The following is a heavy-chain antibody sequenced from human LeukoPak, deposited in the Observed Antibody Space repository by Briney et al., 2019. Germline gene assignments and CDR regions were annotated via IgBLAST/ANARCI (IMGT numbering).Heavy chain of an antibody. V-gene: IGHV3-30*03. CDR2: ISYDGNNK. CDR1: GFTFSSYG. CDR3: ARGVRYFAGLDV. J-gene: IGHJ6*02. D-gene: IGHD3-9*01. Sequence: GGSLRLSCAASGFTFSSYGMHWVRQAPGKGLEWVSVISYDGNNKWYADSVKGRFTISRDNSKNTLYLQMNSLRAEDTAVYYCARGVRYFAGLDVWGQGTTVTVSS.